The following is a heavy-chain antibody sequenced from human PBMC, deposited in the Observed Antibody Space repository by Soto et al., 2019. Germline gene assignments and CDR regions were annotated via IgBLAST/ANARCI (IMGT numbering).Heavy chain of an antibody. V-gene: IGHV4-30-2*01. J-gene: IGHJ3*02. CDR2: IYYGST. Sequence: SETLSLTCAVSGGSISSGGYSWSWIRQPPGKGLEWIGYIYYGSTYYNPSLKSRVTISVDRSKNQFSLKLSSVTAADTAVYYCDRTPDIWGQGTMVTVSS. CDR3: DRTPDI. CDR1: GGSISSGGYS.